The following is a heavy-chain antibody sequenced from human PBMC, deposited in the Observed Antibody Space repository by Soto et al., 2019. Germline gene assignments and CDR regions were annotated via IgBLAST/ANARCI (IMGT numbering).Heavy chain of an antibody. Sequence: SLRLSCAASGFTFSSYSMNWVRQAPGKGLEWVSSISSSSSYIYYADSVKGRFTISRDNAKNSLYLQMNSLRAEDTAVYYCARDAELNYDILTGYYGPYDAFDIWGQGTMVTVSS. V-gene: IGHV3-21*01. D-gene: IGHD3-9*01. CDR2: ISSSSSYI. CDR3: ARDAELNYDILTGYYGPYDAFDI. J-gene: IGHJ3*02. CDR1: GFTFSSYS.